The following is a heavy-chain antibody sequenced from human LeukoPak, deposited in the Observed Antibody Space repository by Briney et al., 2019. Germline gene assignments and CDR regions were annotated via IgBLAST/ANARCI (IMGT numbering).Heavy chain of an antibody. J-gene: IGHJ4*02. Sequence: SETLSLTCTVSGGSISSSSYYWSWIRQPPGKGLEWIGYIYYSGSTNYNPSLKSRVTISVDTSKNQFSLKLSSVTAADTAVYYCARGAKYSLDYWGQGTLVTVSS. CDR3: ARGAKYSLDY. CDR2: IYYSGST. V-gene: IGHV4-61*01. D-gene: IGHD2-21*01. CDR1: GGSISSSSYY.